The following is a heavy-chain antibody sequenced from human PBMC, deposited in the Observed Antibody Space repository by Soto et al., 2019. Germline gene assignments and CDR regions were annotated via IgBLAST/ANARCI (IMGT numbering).Heavy chain of an antibody. CDR3: AREGVGEMATLNYMDA. D-gene: IGHD4-4*01. J-gene: IGHJ5*02. Sequence: AASVKVSCKASGGTFSSYAISWVRQAPGQGLEWMGGIIPIFGTANYAQKFQGRVTITADESTSTAYMELSSLRSEDTAVYYCAREGVGEMATLNYMDAWGQGPMVTV. CDR2: IIPIFGTA. CDR1: GGTFSSYA. V-gene: IGHV1-69*13.